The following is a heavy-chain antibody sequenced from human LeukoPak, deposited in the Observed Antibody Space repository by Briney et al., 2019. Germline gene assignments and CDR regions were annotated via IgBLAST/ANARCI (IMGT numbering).Heavy chain of an antibody. D-gene: IGHD1-26*01. V-gene: IGHV3-23*01. J-gene: IGHJ4*02. CDR1: GFTFSSYA. CDR3: AKAVGASYFDC. CDR2: ISGSGRTI. Sequence: GGSLRLSCAASGFTFSSYAMSWVRQAPGKGLEWVSAISGSGRTIYYADSMKGRFTISRDNAKNSLSLQMTSLRAEDTAVYYCAKAVGASYFDCWGQGTLVTVSS.